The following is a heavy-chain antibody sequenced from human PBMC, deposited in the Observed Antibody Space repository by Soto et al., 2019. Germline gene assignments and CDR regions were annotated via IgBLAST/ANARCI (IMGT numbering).Heavy chain of an antibody. V-gene: IGHV3-15*01. Sequence: GGSLRLSCTVSGFTFSNAWMTWVRQAPGKGLQWVGRIKSKTDDGTTDYAAPVKGRFTISRDDSRNTLYLQMNSLKTDDTAVYYCTTDSRSWAYHSYNGTVVWGQGTTVTVSS. J-gene: IGHJ6*02. CDR2: IKSKTDDGTT. D-gene: IGHD2-15*01. CDR1: GFTFSNAW. CDR3: TTDSRSWAYHSYNGTVV.